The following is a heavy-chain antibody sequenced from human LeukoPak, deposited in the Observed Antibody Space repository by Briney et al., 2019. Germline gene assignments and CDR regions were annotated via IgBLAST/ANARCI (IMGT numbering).Heavy chain of an antibody. Sequence: SETLSLTCSVSGDSITNYFRSWIRQPAGKGLELIGRVFTTGFTTYDPSLKSRVSMSFDTSKNQFSLKLNSVTAADTAVYYCAAGPVGHISRAFDLWGQGHLVIVSS. CDR2: VFTTGFT. V-gene: IGHV4-4*07. CDR3: AAGPVGHISRAFDL. CDR1: GDSITNYF. J-gene: IGHJ4*02.